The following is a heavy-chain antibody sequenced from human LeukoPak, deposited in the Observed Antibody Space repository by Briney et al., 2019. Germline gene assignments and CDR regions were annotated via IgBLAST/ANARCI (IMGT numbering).Heavy chain of an antibody. CDR2: INLHSGDT. J-gene: IGHJ4*02. V-gene: IGHV1-2*02. CDR3: ARSSCPNLGPCSFDY. Sequence: ASVKVSCKASGYTLSGHHLHWVRQAPGQGLEWMGWINLHSGDTNYAQNFQGRVSVTRDTSISTVYMELSRLTSDDTAVYYCARSSCPNLGPCSFDYWGQGSLVTVSS. D-gene: IGHD2-8*01. CDR1: GYTLSGHH.